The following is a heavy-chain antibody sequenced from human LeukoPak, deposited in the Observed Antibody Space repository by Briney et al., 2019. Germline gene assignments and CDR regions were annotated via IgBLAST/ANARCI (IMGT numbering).Heavy chain of an antibody. CDR1: GYTSTSYY. CDR3: ASPIAAQTDAFDI. J-gene: IGHJ3*02. V-gene: IGHV1-46*01. Sequence: VASVKVSSKASGYTSTSYYMHWVRQPPGQGREWIGIINPSGGSTSYAQKFQGRVTMTRDTSTSTVYMELSSLRSEDTAVYYCASPIAAQTDAFDIWGQGTMVTVSS. CDR2: INPSGGST. D-gene: IGHD6-6*01.